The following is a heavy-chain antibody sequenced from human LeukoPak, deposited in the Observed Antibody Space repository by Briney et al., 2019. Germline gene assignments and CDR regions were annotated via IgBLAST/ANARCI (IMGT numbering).Heavy chain of an antibody. CDR3: ARSSHYTIPFDS. CDR1: GFRFSSYW. J-gene: IGHJ5*01. Sequence: GGSLRLSCAASGFRFSSYWMHWVRQAPGKGLVWVSRINSDGSVTSFADSVKGRFTISRDNAKNTVYLQMNSLTVEDTSVYFCARSSHYTIPFDSWGQGMLVTLSS. V-gene: IGHV3-74*01. D-gene: IGHD2-2*02. CDR2: INSDGSVT.